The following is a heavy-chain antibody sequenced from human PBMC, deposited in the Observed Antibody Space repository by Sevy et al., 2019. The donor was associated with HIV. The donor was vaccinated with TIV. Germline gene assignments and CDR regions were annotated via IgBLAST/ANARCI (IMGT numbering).Heavy chain of an antibody. D-gene: IGHD3-10*01. V-gene: IGHV1-69*13. CDR3: ARAGHYGSDKKLYYYYVMDV. CDR2: IIPIFGTA. CDR1: GGTFSSYA. Sequence: ASVKVSCKASGGTFSSYAISWVRQAPGQGLEWMGGIIPIFGTANYAQKFQGRVTITADESTITAYMGLSSLRSEDTAVYYCARAGHYGSDKKLYYYYVMDVWGQGTTVTVSS. J-gene: IGHJ6*02.